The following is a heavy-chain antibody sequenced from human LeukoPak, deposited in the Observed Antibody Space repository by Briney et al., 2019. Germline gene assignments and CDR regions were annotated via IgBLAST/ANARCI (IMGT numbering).Heavy chain of an antibody. J-gene: IGHJ6*03. D-gene: IGHD5-18*01. CDR2: IYYSGST. CDR3: ARHVDTAMVTRDYYYYMDV. CDR1: GGSISSYY. Sequence: SETLSLTCTVSGGSISSYYWSWIRQPPGKGLEWIGYIYYSGSTNYNPSLKSRVTISVDTSKNQFSLKLSSVTVADTAVYYCARHVDTAMVTRDYYYYMDVWGKGTTVTVSS. V-gene: IGHV4-59*08.